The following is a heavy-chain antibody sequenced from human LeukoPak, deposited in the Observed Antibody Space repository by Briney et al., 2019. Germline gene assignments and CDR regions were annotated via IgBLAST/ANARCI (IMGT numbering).Heavy chain of an antibody. J-gene: IGHJ4*02. Sequence: ASVKVCCKASGYTFTGYYMHWVRQAPGQGLEWMGWINPNSGGTNYAQKFQGRVTMTRDTSISTAYMELSRLRSDDTAVYYCARGTTGTVSFDYWGQGTLVTVSS. V-gene: IGHV1-2*02. CDR3: ARGTTGTVSFDY. CDR2: INPNSGGT. D-gene: IGHD1-1*01. CDR1: GYTFTGYY.